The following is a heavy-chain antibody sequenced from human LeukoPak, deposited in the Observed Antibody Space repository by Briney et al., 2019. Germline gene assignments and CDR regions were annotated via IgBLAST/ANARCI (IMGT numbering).Heavy chain of an antibody. J-gene: IGHJ5*02. D-gene: IGHD6-19*01. CDR3: ARGPWAVAGTGWFDP. CDR1: GFTFSSYA. V-gene: IGHV3-30-3*01. Sequence: GGSLRLSCAASGFTFSSYAMHWVRQAPGKGLEWVAVISYDGSNKYYADSVKGRFTISRDNSKNTLYLQMNSPRAEDTAVYYCARGPWAVAGTGWFDPWGQGTLVTVSS. CDR2: ISYDGSNK.